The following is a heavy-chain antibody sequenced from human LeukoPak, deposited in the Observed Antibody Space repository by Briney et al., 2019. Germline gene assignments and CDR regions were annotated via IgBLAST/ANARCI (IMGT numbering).Heavy chain of an antibody. CDR2: ISAYNGNT. CDR1: GYKFTSYG. J-gene: IGHJ3*02. Sequence: GASVKVSCKASGYKFTSYGISWVRQAPGQGLEWMGWISAYNGNTNYAQKLQGRVTMTTDTSTSTAYMELRSLRSDDTAVYYCARMTRVVTEDDAFDIWGQGTMVTVSS. V-gene: IGHV1-18*01. CDR3: ARMTRVVTEDDAFDI. D-gene: IGHD3-3*01.